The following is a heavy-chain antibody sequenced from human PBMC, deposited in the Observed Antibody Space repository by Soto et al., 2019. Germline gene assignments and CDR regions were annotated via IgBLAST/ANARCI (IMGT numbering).Heavy chain of an antibody. CDR1: GHSSSSYF. CDR3: AAQPRMSGLFDY. CDR2: INPSGGYT. Sequence: QVQLVQSGAEVKKPGASVKVSCKASGHSSSSYFMHWVRQAPGQGLEWMGVINPSGGYTSCTQKLQGGVEVTKDTSTNTVYMEVSSLRFEDAAAYYCAAQPRMSGLFDYWGQGALVSVSS. D-gene: IGHD3-10*02. J-gene: IGHJ4*02. V-gene: IGHV1-46*04.